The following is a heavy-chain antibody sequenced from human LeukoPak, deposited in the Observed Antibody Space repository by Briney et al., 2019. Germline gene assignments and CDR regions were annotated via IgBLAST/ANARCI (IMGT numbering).Heavy chain of an antibody. CDR3: ARSREEQQWLIPFDF. Sequence: SETLSLTCTAPGGSINYYYWSWIRQPAGKGLEWIGRINIRGSTNTNYNPSLKSRVTMSIDKSKKQFSLKLTSVVAADTAVYYCARSREEQQWLIPFDFWGQGTLVTVSS. D-gene: IGHD6-19*01. CDR1: GGSINYYY. CDR2: INIRGSTNT. J-gene: IGHJ4*02. V-gene: IGHV4-4*07.